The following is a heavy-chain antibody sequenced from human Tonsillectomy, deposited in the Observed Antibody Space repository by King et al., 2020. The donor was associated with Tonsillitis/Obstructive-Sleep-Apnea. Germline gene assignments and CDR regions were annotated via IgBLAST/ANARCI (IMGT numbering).Heavy chain of an antibody. V-gene: IGHV1-18*01. CDR3: ARDSMSHYYDSSGYYTFNY. CDR2: ISAHNGHT. J-gene: IGHJ4*02. D-gene: IGHD3-22*01. Sequence: VQLVESGAEVKKPGASVKVSCKASGYTFTNYGISWVRQAPGQGLEWMAWISAHNGHTNYAQKLQGRLTMTTDTSTSTAYMELRSLRSDDTAVYYCARDSMSHYYDSSGYYTFNYWGQGTLVTVPA. CDR1: GYTFTNYG.